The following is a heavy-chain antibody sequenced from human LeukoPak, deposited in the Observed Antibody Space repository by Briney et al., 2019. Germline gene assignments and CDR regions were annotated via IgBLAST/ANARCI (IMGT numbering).Heavy chain of an antibody. V-gene: IGHV3-30*02. CDR2: SRSGGREK. Sequence: GGTLRLSCAASGFTFSNYGMHWVRQAPGKGREGVAHSRSGGREKYYAGAVRGGSTIYRDISRNTVYLQMNSLRPEGTAVYYCAKDLNWGRDYWGQGTLVTVSS. CDR3: AKDLNWGRDY. D-gene: IGHD7-27*01. J-gene: IGHJ4*02. CDR1: GFTFSNYG.